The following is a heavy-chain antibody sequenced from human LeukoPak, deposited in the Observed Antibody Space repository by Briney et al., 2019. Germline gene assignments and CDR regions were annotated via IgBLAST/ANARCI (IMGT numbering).Heavy chain of an antibody. Sequence: TGGSLRLSCTASGFAFGSYAMAWVRQAPGKGREGVAAIGSDYDRVHEDSVKGRFTISRDNSKSTLYLQMDNLRAEDTAVYFCAKSAGVATIYFDSWGQGALVTVSS. J-gene: IGHJ4*02. CDR1: GFAFGSYA. V-gene: IGHV3-23*01. CDR2: IGSDYDR. CDR3: AKSAGVATIYFDS. D-gene: IGHD3-3*01.